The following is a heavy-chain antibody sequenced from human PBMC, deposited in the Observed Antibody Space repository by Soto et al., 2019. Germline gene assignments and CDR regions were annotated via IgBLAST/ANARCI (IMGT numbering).Heavy chain of an antibody. CDR2: IYTRGST. V-gene: IGHV4-4*07. D-gene: IGHD2-15*01. CDR3: ARDAPVEYCSGRSCYRRPTPRDYYGMDV. Sequence: PSETLSLTCTVSGGSISSYYWSWIRQPAGKGMEWIGRIYTRGSTNYNPSLKSRVTMSVDTSNNQFSLKLSSVTAADTAVYYCARDAPVEYCSGRSCYRRPTPRDYYGMDVWGQGTTVTVSS. J-gene: IGHJ6*02. CDR1: GGSISSYY.